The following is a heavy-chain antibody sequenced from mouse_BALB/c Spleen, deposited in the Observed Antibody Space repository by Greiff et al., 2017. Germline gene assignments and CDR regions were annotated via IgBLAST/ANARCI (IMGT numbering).Heavy chain of an antibody. CDR3: NADSSGYEAY. Sequence: VQLQQSGAELVRPGASVKLSCTASGFNIKDYYMHWVKQRPEQGLEWIGWIDPENGDTEYAPKFQGKATMTADTSSNTAYLQLSSLTSEDTAVYYCNADSSGYEAYWGQGTLVTVSA. J-gene: IGHJ3*01. CDR2: IDPENGDT. D-gene: IGHD3-2*01. CDR1: GFNIKDYY. V-gene: IGHV14-4*02.